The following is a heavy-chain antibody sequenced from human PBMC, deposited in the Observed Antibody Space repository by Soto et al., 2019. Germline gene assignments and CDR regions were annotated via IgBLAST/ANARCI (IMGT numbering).Heavy chain of an antibody. CDR2: ISSTGSTT. Sequence: EVQLVESGGGSIQTGGSLRLSCAASGFTFSSYNMNWVRQAPGKGLEWISYISSTGSTTYYADSVKGRFTTSRDNAKNSLILQMNRLRDEDTAVYYCAREARGFDYWGQGTLVTVSS. CDR3: AREARGFDY. V-gene: IGHV3-48*02. J-gene: IGHJ4*02. D-gene: IGHD3-10*01. CDR1: GFTFSSYN.